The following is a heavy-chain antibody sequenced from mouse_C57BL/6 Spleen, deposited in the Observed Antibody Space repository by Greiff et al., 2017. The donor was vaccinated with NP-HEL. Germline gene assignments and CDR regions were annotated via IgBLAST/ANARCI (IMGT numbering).Heavy chain of an antibody. D-gene: IGHD1-1*02. CDR2: FYPGSGSI. V-gene: IGHV1-62-2*01. J-gene: IGHJ2*01. CDR1: GYTFTEYT. Sequence: QVHVKQSGAELVKPGASVKLSCKASGYTFTEYTIHWVKQRSGQGLEWIGWFYPGSGSIKYNEKFKDKATLTADKSSSTVYMELSRLTSEDSAVYFCARHEEGGNYFDYWGQGTTLTVSS. CDR3: ARHEEGGNYFDY.